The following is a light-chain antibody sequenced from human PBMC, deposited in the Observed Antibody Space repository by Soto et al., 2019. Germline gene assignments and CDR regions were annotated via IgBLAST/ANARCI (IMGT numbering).Light chain of an antibody. CDR3: QQLNSYPRT. Sequence: DVQLTQSPSFLSASVGDRVTITCRASQVLNSYLAWYQQKPGTAPKLLISAASTLQSGVPSRFSGSGSGTEFTLTISSLQPEDFATYYCQQLNSYPRTFGQGTKLEIK. CDR1: QVLNSY. V-gene: IGKV1-9*01. CDR2: AAS. J-gene: IGKJ2*02.